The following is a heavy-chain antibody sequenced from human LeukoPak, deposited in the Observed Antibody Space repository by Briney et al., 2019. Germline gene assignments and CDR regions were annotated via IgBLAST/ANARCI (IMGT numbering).Heavy chain of an antibody. CDR2: MDTNSDNT. J-gene: IGHJ4*02. D-gene: IGHD7-27*01. CDR1: GYTFTGYY. Sequence: ASVKVSCKASGYTFTGYYMHWVRQATGQGLEWMGWMDTNSDNTVSAQKFQGRVTMTRDTSISTAYMELRSLRSEDTAVYYCMSTSNWGSVIFDYWGQGTRSSSPQ. CDR3: MSTSNWGSVIFDY. V-gene: IGHV1-8*02.